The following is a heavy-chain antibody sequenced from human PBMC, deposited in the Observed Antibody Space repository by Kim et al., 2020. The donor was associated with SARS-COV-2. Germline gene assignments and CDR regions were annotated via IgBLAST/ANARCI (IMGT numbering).Heavy chain of an antibody. CDR1: GGSISSFY. D-gene: IGHD6-13*01. J-gene: IGHJ4*01. CDR3: AGWDSSWEALYH. Sequence: SETLSLTCTVSGGSISSFYWNWIRQLPEKGLEWIGYIYYTGTTKYNPSLKSRLTMSVDTSKNQLSLELRSVTAVDTALYYCAGWDSSWEALYHWGQGALFTVSS. CDR2: IYYTGTT. V-gene: IGHV4-59*01.